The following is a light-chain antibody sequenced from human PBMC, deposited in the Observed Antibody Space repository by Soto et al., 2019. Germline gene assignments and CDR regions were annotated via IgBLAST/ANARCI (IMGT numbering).Light chain of an antibody. CDR2: GAS. Sequence: RTSQSVSNNYLAWYQQKPGQAPRLLIYGASNRATGIPDRFCGSGSGTDFTLPRSRQERGDVAANYGHPAEMLGTFGEGTKVDIK. CDR1: QSVSNNY. J-gene: IGKJ4*02. V-gene: IGKV3-20*01. CDR3: HPAEMLGT.